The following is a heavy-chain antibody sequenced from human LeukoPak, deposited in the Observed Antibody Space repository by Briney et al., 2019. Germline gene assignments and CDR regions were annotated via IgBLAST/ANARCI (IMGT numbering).Heavy chain of an antibody. CDR2: ISYDGSNK. D-gene: IGHD3-22*01. V-gene: IGHV3-30*18. CDR3: AKVPYYYDSSGYWDAFDI. J-gene: IGHJ3*02. CDR1: GFTFSSYG. Sequence: GGSLRLSCAASGFTFSSYGMHWVRQAPGKGLEWVVVISYDGSNKYYADSVKGRFTISRDNSKNTLYLQMNSLRAEDTAVYYCAKVPYYYDSSGYWDAFDIWGQGTMVTVSS.